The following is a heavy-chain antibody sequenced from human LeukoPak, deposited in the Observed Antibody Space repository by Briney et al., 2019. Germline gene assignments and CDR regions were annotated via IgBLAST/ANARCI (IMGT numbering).Heavy chain of an antibody. Sequence: GGSLRLSCAASGSTFSSHAMSGVRQAPGKGVEWVSTFCAYGGITYYADSVKGRFTIPRDNSKNTLYLQMNSLRAEDTAVYYCGKDLLSDSSAWYLTPFDYGGQGTLVTVS. V-gene: IGHV3-23*01. CDR3: GKDLLSDSSAWYLTPFDY. D-gene: IGHD6-19*01. J-gene: IGHJ4*02. CDR1: GSTFSSHA. CDR2: FCAYGGIT.